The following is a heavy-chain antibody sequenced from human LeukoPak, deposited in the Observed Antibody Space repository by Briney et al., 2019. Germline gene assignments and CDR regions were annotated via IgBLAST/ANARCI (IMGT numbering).Heavy chain of an antibody. CDR1: GYTFTGYY. Sequence: ASVKVSCKASGYTFTGYYMHWVRRAPGQGLEWMGWINPNSGGTNYAQKFQGRVTMTRDTSISTAYMELSRLRSDDTAVYYCARDRVGATYFDYWDHGTLVIVSS. D-gene: IGHD1-26*01. CDR2: INPNSGGT. V-gene: IGHV1-2*02. J-gene: IGHJ4*01. CDR3: ARDRVGATYFDY.